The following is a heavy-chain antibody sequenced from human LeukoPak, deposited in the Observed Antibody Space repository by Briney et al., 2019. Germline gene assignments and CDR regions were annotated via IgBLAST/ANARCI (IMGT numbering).Heavy chain of an antibody. V-gene: IGHV3-30*04. CDR3: AKDHSSGWGSAFDI. CDR2: ISYDGSNK. CDR1: GFTFSSYA. D-gene: IGHD6-19*01. Sequence: GGSLRLSCAASGFTFSSYAMHWVRQAPGKGLEWVAVISYDGSNKYYADSVKGRFTISRDNSKNTLYLQMNSLRAEDTAVYYCAKDHSSGWGSAFDIWGQGTMVTVSS. J-gene: IGHJ3*02.